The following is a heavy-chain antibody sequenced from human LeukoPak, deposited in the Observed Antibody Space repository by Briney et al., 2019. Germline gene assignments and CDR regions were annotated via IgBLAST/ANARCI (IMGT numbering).Heavy chain of an antibody. CDR1: GGSISSHY. D-gene: IGHD2-15*01. V-gene: IGHV4-59*11. CDR2: ISNSGST. J-gene: IGHJ6*03. CDR3: GRDALVGYFSYYYMDV. Sequence: SETLSLTCTVSGGSISSHYWTWIRQSPVKGLEWIGDISNSGSTSYNPSLKSRVTISIDTSKNQFSLKLSSVTAADTAVYYCGRDALVGYFSYYYMDVWGKGTTVTVPS.